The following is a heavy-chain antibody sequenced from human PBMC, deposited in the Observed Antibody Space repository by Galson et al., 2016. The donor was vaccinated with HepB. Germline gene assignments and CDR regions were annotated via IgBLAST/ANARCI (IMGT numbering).Heavy chain of an antibody. CDR1: GVSVNSGSFY. V-gene: IGHV4-61*01. CDR2: LTYNRRT. J-gene: IGHJ4*02. Sequence: SETLSLTCNVSGVSVNSGSFYWTWIRQPPGKGLEWVGHLTYNRRTDYDPSLRGRATISVDTSKNQFSLHLRSVTAADTAVYYCTASLGFWGQGTLVTVSS. CDR3: TASLGF.